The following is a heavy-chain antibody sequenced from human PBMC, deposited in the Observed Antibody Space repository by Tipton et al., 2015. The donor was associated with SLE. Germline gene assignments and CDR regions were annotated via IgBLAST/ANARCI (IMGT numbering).Heavy chain of an antibody. Sequence: PLRLSCAASGFTFSSYAMSWVRQAPGEGLEWVSAISGSGGSTYYADSVKGRFTISRDNSKNTLYLQMNSLRAEDTAVYYCAKDLEYSSGWYGFYFDYWGQGTLVTVSS. CDR2: ISGSGGST. CDR3: AKDLEYSSGWYGFYFDY. CDR1: GFTFSSYA. J-gene: IGHJ4*02. D-gene: IGHD6-19*01. V-gene: IGHV3-23*01.